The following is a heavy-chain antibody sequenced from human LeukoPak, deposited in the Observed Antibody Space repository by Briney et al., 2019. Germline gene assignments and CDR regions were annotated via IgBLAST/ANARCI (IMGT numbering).Heavy chain of an antibody. J-gene: IGHJ5*02. D-gene: IGHD3-10*01. CDR3: ARGQYYFGSGSS. V-gene: IGHV5-10-1*01. Sequence: GESLKIPCKGSGYSFTSYWISWVRQMPGKGLEWMGKIDPSDSYTNYSPSFQGHVTISADKSVSTAYLQWSSLKASDTAIYYCARGQYYFGSGSSWGQGTLVTVSS. CDR1: GYSFTSYW. CDR2: IDPSDSYT.